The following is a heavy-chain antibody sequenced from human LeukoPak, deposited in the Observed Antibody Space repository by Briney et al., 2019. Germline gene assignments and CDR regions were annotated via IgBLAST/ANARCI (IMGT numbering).Heavy chain of an antibody. CDR3: ARDLAYSRLDY. J-gene: IGHJ4*02. V-gene: IGHV3-7*01. CDR2: INPDGNKK. Sequence: GGSLRLSCAVSGLTFSSSWMDWARQAPGKGLEWVASINPDGNKKYSADSVKGRFTISRDNAENSLYLQMNSLRVEDTAFYYCARDLAYSRLDYWGQGMLVTVSS. CDR1: GLTFSSSW. D-gene: IGHD5-18*01.